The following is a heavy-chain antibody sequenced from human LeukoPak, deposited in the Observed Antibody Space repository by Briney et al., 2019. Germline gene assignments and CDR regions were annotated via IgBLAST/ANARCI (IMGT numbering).Heavy chain of an antibody. Sequence: ASVKVSCKASGYTFTGYYMHWVRQAPGQGLEWMGWINPNSGGTNYAQKLQGRVTMTTDTSTSTAYMELRSLRSDDTAVYYCARDPSSGWYKDAFHIWGQGTMVTVSS. D-gene: IGHD6-19*01. CDR1: GYTFTGYY. V-gene: IGHV1-2*02. CDR2: INPNSGGT. J-gene: IGHJ3*02. CDR3: ARDPSSGWYKDAFHI.